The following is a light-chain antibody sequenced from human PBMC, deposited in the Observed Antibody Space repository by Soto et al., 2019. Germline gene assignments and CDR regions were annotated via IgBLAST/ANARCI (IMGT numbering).Light chain of an antibody. J-gene: IGKJ4*01. CDR1: QVIGTW. V-gene: IGKV1-12*01. CDR2: AAS. CDR3: QQAFSFPLT. Sequence: DIQMTQSPSSVSASVGDRVTITCRASQVIGTWLAWFQQRPGKAPKLLISAASSLWSGVPTRFSGSGSGTDFSLTISSLQPEDFATYYCQQAFSFPLTFGGGTKVDIK.